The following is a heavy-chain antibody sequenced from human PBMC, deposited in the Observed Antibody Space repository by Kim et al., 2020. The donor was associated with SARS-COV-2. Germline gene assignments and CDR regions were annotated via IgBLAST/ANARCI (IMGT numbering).Heavy chain of an antibody. J-gene: IGHJ5*02. V-gene: IGHV1-69*13. CDR1: GGTFSTYT. Sequence: SVKVSCKASGGTFSTYTISWVRQAPGQGLEWMGAIIPMLGTATYAQKFQGRVTITADESTSTAYMELSSLRSEDTAVYYCARRIPGAFVGFDPWGQGTLVTVSS. CDR2: IIPMLGTA. D-gene: IGHD6-13*01. CDR3: ARRIPGAFVGFDP.